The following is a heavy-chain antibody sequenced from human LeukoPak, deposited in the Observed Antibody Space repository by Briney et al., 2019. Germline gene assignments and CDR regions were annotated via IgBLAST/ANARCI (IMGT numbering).Heavy chain of an antibody. D-gene: IGHD6-13*01. CDR1: GYTFTSYD. CDR2: MNPNSGNT. V-gene: IGHV1-8*03. Sequence: ASVKVSCKASGYTFTSYDINWVRQATGQGLEWMGWMNPNSGNTGYAQKFQGRVTITRNTSISTAYMELSSLRSEDTAVYYCARGLQQQLVGYYYYMDVWGKGTTVTVSS. CDR3: ARGLQQQLVGYYYYMDV. J-gene: IGHJ6*03.